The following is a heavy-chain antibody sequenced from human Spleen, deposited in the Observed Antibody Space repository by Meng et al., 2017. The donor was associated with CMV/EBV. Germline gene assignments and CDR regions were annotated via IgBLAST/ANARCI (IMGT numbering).Heavy chain of an antibody. CDR1: GFNFSRYA. D-gene: IGHD3-3*01. CDR2: ISLDGTNK. V-gene: IGHV3-30-3*01. Sequence: GESLKISCVASGFNFSRYALHWVRQAPGKGLEWVAIISLDGTNKYYADSVKGRFTISRDNSKNALYLRMNSLRLEDTAVYFCARDGLDYTSTWSYNYFDYWGQGTLVTVSS. J-gene: IGHJ4*02. CDR3: ARDGLDYTSTWSYNYFDY.